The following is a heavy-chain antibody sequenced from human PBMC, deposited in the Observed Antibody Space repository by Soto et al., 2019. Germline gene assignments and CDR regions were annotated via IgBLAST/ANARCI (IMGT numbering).Heavy chain of an antibody. J-gene: IGHJ4*02. Sequence: PSETLSLTYGVSGGTIINTNWWSCVRQPPEKAVEWIGELYRSGSTNYSPSLKSRVTMSVDKSNNHLSLQLNAVTAADTAVYYCARSVDSSSVPAFDDWDQGAGVTVSS. CDR2: LYRSGST. CDR3: ARSVDSSSVPAFDD. V-gene: IGHV4-4*02. CDR1: GGTIINTNW. D-gene: IGHD6-13*01.